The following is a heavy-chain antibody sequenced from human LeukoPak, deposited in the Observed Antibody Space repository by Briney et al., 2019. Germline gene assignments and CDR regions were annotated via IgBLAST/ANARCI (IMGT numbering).Heavy chain of an antibody. J-gene: IGHJ5*02. V-gene: IGHV5-51*01. CDR2: IYPGDSDT. Sequence: GESLKISCVASGYVFTSYWIGWVRQMPGKGLEWMGIIYPGDSDTRYSPSFQGQVTISADKSISTAYLQWSSLKASDTAMYYCARFGRYVDNWFDPWGQGTLVTVPS. CDR1: GYVFTSYW. D-gene: IGHD3-9*01. CDR3: ARFGRYVDNWFDP.